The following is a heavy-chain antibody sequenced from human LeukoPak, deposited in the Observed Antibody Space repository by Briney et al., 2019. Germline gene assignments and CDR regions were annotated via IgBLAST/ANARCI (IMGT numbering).Heavy chain of an antibody. Sequence: PGRSLRLSCAASGFTFSSYAMHWVRQAPGKGLEWVAAISYDGSNKYYADSVKGRFTISRDNARNTLYLQMNSLRAEDTAVYYCARWYYYETSGLYYGSFDNWGQGTLVTVSS. CDR3: ARWYYYETSGLYYGSFDN. D-gene: IGHD3-22*01. CDR1: GFTFSSYA. V-gene: IGHV3-30*04. CDR2: ISYDGSNK. J-gene: IGHJ5*02.